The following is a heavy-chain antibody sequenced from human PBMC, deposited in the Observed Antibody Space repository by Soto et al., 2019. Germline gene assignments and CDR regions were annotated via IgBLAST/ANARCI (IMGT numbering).Heavy chain of an antibody. J-gene: IGHJ4*02. CDR3: ARDLVPSGGNRAYDY. Sequence: GGSLRLSCAASGFTFGSYGMHWVRQAPGKGLEWVAIIWYDGSNKYYADSVKGRFTISRDNSKNTLYLQMNSLRAEDTAVYYCARDLVPSGGNRAYDYWGQGSLVTVSS. CDR2: IWYDGSNK. D-gene: IGHD2-15*01. V-gene: IGHV3-33*01. CDR1: GFTFGSYG.